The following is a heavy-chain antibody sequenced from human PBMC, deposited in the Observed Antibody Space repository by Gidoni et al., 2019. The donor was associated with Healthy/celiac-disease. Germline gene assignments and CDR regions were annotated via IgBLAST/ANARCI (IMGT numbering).Heavy chain of an antibody. D-gene: IGHD6-13*01. J-gene: IGHJ5*02. CDR2: INHSGST. CDR3: ARRPGYSSPGPLRGGFDP. V-gene: IGHV4-34*01. CDR1: GGSFSGYY. Sequence: QVQLQQWGAGLLKPSETLSLTCAVYGGSFSGYYWSWIRPPPGKGLEWIGEINHSGSTNYNPSLKSRVTISVDTSKNQFSLKLSSVTAADTAVYYCARRPGYSSPGPLRGGFDPWGQGTLVTVSS.